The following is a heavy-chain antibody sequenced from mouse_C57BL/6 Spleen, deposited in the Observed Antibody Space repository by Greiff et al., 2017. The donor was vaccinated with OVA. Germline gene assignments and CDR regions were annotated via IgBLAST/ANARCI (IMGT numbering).Heavy chain of an antibody. CDR3: ARELGRGGFDY. J-gene: IGHJ2*01. CDR2: IDPSDSET. V-gene: IGHV1-52*01. CDR1: GYTFTSYW. Sequence: QVQLQQPGAELVRPGSSVKLSCKASGYTFTSYWMHWVKQRPIQGLEWIGNIDPSDSETHYNQKFKDKATLTVDKSSSTAYMQRSSLASEDSAVYYCARELGRGGFDYWGQGTTLTVSS. D-gene: IGHD4-1*01.